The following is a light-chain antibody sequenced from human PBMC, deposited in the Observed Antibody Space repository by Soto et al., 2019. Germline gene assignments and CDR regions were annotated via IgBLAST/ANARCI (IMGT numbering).Light chain of an antibody. CDR2: DNI. CDR3: GTWESSRNWV. CDR1: SSNIGNNY. V-gene: IGLV1-51*01. Sequence: QSVLTQSPSVSAAPGQTVTISCSGTSSNIGNNYVSWYQLLPETAPKLLIYDNIKRPSGIPDRFSGSKSGTSATLVITGRQTGDEADYYCGTWESSRNWVFGGGTKLTVL. J-gene: IGLJ3*02.